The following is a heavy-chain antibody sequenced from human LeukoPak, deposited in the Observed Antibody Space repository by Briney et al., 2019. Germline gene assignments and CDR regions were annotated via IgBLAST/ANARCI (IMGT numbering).Heavy chain of an antibody. CDR1: GYTFTSYG. D-gene: IGHD2-2*01. CDR3: ARVEGDCSSTSCYVGYFDY. Sequence: ASVKVSCKASGYTFTSYGISWVRQAPGQGREWMGWISAYNGNTNYAQKLQGRVTMPTDTSTSTAYMELRSLRSDDTAVYYCARVEGDCSSTSCYVGYFDYWGQGTLVTVSS. CDR2: ISAYNGNT. J-gene: IGHJ4*02. V-gene: IGHV1-18*01.